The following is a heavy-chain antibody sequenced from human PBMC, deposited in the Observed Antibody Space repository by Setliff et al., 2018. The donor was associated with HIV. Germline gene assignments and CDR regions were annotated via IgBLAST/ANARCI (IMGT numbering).Heavy chain of an antibody. D-gene: IGHD5-12*01. CDR2: IYYSGST. V-gene: IGHV4-39*07. CDR1: GGSISNSSYY. CDR3: ARIVATITCYDY. Sequence: SETLSLTCTVSGGSISNSSYYWGWIRQPPGKGLERIGSIYYSGSTYYNPSLKSRVTISVDTSKNQFSLKLSSVTAADSAVYYCARIVATITCYDYWGQGTLVTVSS. J-gene: IGHJ4*02.